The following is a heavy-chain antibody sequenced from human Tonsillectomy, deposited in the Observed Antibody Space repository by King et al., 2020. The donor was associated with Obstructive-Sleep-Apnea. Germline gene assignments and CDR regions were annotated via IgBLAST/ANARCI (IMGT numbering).Heavy chain of an antibody. V-gene: IGHV3-30*18. CDR3: ANSRILMVRGGIITSGGDY. Sequence: VQLVESGGGVVQPGRSLRLSCAASGFTFSSYAMHWVRQAPGKGLEWVAVISYDGSNEYYADSVKGRFTISRDNSKNTLYLQMNSLRAEDTAVYYCANSRILMVRGGIITSGGDYWGQGTLVTVSS. D-gene: IGHD3-10*01. CDR2: ISYDGSNE. J-gene: IGHJ4*02. CDR1: GFTFSSYA.